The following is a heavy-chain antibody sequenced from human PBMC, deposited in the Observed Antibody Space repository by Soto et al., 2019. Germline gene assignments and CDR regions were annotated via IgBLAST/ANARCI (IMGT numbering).Heavy chain of an antibody. J-gene: IGHJ4*02. CDR2: IHDTATT. CDR1: GGSISSDDYY. D-gene: IGHD3-3*01. Sequence: QVQLQESGPGLVKPSQTLSLTCTVSGGSISSDDYYWSWIRQPPGKGLEWIGDIHDTATTSYSPSLKRRLNLSVATSKNQFSLSLRSVTAPDKAVYFCASQYYDFSSGALDFWGQGILVTVSS. V-gene: IGHV4-30-4*01. CDR3: ASQYYDFSSGALDF.